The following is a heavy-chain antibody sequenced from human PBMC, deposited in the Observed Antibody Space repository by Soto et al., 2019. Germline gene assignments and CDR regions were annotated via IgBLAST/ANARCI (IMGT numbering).Heavy chain of an antibody. V-gene: IGHV1-24*01. D-gene: IGHD1-26*01. CDR3: APALSRVGATFGP. CDR2: FDPEDGER. CDR1: GYTLSELS. Sequence: ASVKVSCKVFGYTLSELSFHWVRQAPGKGLEWMATFDPEDGERIYAQKFQGRVTMTEDTSTDTAYMEVSGLKSEDTAVYYCAPALSRVGATFGPWGKGTLVTVSS. J-gene: IGHJ5*02.